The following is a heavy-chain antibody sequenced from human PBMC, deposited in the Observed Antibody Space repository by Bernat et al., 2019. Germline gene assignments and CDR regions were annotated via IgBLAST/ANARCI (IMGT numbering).Heavy chain of an antibody. CDR1: GGSISSSSYY. V-gene: IGHV4-39*01. Sequence: QVQLQESGPGLVKPSGTLSLTCAVSGGSISSSSYYWGWIRQPPGKGLEWSGSIYYSGSTYYNPSLKSRVTISVDTSKNQFSLKLSSVTAADSAVYYCADGYSSSWSPFDYWGQGTLVTVSS. D-gene: IGHD6-13*01. CDR2: IYYSGST. CDR3: ADGYSSSWSPFDY. J-gene: IGHJ4*02.